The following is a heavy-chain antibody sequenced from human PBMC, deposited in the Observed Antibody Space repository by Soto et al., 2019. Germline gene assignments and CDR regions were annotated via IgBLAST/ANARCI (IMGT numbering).Heavy chain of an antibody. Sequence: QVQLVESGGGVVQPGRSLRLSCAASGFTFSSYAMHWVRQAPGKGLEWVAVISYDGSNKYYADSVKGRFTISRDNSKNTLYLLLNSLRAEDTAVYYCARERVAVAGTTDYWGQGTLVTVSS. CDR3: ARERVAVAGTTDY. CDR1: GFTFSSYA. D-gene: IGHD6-19*01. CDR2: ISYDGSNK. J-gene: IGHJ4*02. V-gene: IGHV3-30-3*01.